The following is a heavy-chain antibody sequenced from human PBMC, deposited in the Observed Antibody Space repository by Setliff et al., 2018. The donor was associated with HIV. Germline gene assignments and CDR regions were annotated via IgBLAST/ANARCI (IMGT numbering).Heavy chain of an antibody. CDR3: ARDSNADRHTWYFDL. CDR2: IYYSGST. CDR1: GGSISTTSYY. D-gene: IGHD7-27*01. J-gene: IGHJ2*01. V-gene: IGHV4-61*03. Sequence: SETLSLTCTVSGGSISTTSYYWAWIRQPPGKGLEWIGYIYYSGSTNYNPSLKSRVNISVDTSKNHFSLKLSSVTAADTAVYYCARDSNADRHTWYFDLWGRGTLVTVSS.